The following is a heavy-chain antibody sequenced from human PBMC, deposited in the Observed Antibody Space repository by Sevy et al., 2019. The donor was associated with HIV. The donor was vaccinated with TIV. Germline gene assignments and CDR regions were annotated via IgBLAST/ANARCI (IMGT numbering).Heavy chain of an antibody. CDR1: GFTFSSYA. D-gene: IGHD3-3*01. CDR2: ISGSGGST. CDR3: AKEGTYYDFWSGSEETYYYYGMDV. Sequence: GGSLRLSCAASGFTFSSYAMSWVRQAPGKGLEWVSAISGSGGSTYYADSVKGRFTISRDNSKNTLYLQMNSLRAEDTDVYYCAKEGTYYDFWSGSEETYYYYGMDVWGQGTTVTVSS. J-gene: IGHJ6*02. V-gene: IGHV3-23*01.